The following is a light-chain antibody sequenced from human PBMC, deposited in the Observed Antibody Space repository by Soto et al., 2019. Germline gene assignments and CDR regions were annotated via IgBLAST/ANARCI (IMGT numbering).Light chain of an antibody. CDR1: QGIANF. CDR3: PQLNSFPNP. CDR2: GAS. V-gene: IGKV1-9*01. J-gene: IGKJ3*01. Sequence: IQLTQSPSSLSASVGDRVTISCRASQGIANFLAWYQQKPGKAPKLLIYGASTLQSGVPSRFSCSGSGTEFTLPIRSLQPEDFATYYCPQLNSFPNPFGPGTKVDIK.